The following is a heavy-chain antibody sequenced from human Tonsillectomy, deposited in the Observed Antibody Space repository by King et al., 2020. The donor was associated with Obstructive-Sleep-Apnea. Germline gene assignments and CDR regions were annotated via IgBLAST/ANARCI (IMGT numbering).Heavy chain of an antibody. CDR3: ARGPLWFGELLSDGMDV. CDR2: IWYDGSNK. Sequence: LVESGGGVVQPGRSLRLSCAASGFTFSSYGMHWVRQAPGKGLEWVAVIWYDGSNKYYADSVKGRFTISRDNSKNTLYLQMNSLRAEDTAVYYCARGPLWFGELLSDGMDVWGQGTTVTVSS. D-gene: IGHD3-10*01. V-gene: IGHV3-33*01. CDR1: GFTFSSYG. J-gene: IGHJ6*02.